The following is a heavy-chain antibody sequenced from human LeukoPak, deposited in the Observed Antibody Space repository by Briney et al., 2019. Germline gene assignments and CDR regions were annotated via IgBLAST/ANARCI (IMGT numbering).Heavy chain of an antibody. CDR3: ARDSGSYHRGVLCY. D-gene: IGHD1-26*01. J-gene: IGHJ4*02. V-gene: IGHV3-20*04. CDR2: INWNGGST. Sequence: GGSLRLSCAASGFTFSSYAMSWVRQAPGKGLEWVSGINWNGGSTGYADSVKGRFTISRDNAKNSLYLQMNSLRAEDTALYYCARDSGSYHRGVLCYWGQGTLVTVSS. CDR1: GFTFSSYA.